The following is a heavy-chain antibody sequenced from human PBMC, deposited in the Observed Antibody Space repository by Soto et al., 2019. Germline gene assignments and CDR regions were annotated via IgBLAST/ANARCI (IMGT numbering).Heavy chain of an antibody. J-gene: IGHJ3*02. D-gene: IGHD3-10*01. CDR1: GDSVSSNSAA. CDR3: ARAVRVRGVIILDAFDI. V-gene: IGHV6-1*01. Sequence: SQTLSLTCXISGDSVSSNSAAWNWIRQSPSRGLEWLGRTYYRSKWYNDYAVSVKSRITINPDTSKNQFSLQLNSVTPEDTAVYYCARAVRVRGVIILDAFDIWGQGTMVTVSS. CDR2: TYYRSKWYN.